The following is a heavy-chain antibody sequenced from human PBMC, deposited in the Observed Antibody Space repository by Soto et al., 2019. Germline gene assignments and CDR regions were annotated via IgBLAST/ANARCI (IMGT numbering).Heavy chain of an antibody. D-gene: IGHD5-18*01. V-gene: IGHV3-23*01. CDR1: GFTFSSYA. CDR3: ASGGPGYSYGYAPNDYFWFDP. CDR2: ISGSGGST. Sequence: PGGSLRLSCAASGFTFSSYAMSWVRQAPGKGLEWVSAISGSGGSTYYADSVKGRFTISRDNSKNTLYLQMNSLRAEDTAVYYCASGGPGYSYGYAPNDYFWFDPWGQGTLVTVSS. J-gene: IGHJ5*02.